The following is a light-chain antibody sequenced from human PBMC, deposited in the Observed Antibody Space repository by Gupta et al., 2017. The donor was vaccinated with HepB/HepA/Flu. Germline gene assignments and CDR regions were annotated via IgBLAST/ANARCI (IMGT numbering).Light chain of an antibody. Sequence: SYQLTQPPSVSVSPGQTASLTCSGDKLGEKYAGWYQQKPGQSPGRVMYQDSKRTLGIPERFSGSNYGTKASLTIRGTQTMEEAEYCCLGWACCVVVFGGGTNLTVI. V-gene: IGLV3-1*01. J-gene: IGLJ2*01. CDR2: QDS. CDR1: KLGEKY. CDR3: LGWACCVVV.